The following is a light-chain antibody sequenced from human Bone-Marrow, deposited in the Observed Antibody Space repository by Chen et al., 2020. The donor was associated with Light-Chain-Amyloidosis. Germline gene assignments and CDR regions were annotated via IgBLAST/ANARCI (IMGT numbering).Light chain of an antibody. CDR2: RDT. V-gene: IGLV3-25*03. CDR3: QSADSSGTYEVI. Sequence: SYELTQPPSVSFPPGQTGRITCAGDDLPTKYAYWYQQKPGQAPVLVIHRDTERPSGISERFSGSSSGTTATLTISGVQAEDEADYHCQSADSSGTYEVIFGGGTKLTVL. J-gene: IGLJ2*01. CDR1: DLPTKY.